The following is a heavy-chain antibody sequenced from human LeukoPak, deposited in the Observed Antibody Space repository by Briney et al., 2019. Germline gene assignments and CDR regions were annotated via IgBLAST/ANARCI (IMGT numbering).Heavy chain of an antibody. D-gene: IGHD3-16*02. Sequence: PGGSLRLSCAASGFTFSSYWMRWVRQAPGKGLEWVANIKQDGSEKYYVDSVKGRFTISRDNAKNSLYLQMNSLRAEDTAVYYCARDGDRSLWSPEYYFDYWGQGTLVTVSS. CDR2: IKQDGSEK. CDR3: ARDGDRSLWSPEYYFDY. CDR1: GFTFSSYW. V-gene: IGHV3-7*01. J-gene: IGHJ4*02.